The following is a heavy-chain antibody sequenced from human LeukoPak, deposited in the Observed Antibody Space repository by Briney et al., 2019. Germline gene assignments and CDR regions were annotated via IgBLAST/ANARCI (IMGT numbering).Heavy chain of an antibody. V-gene: IGHV3-48*04. CDR3: ARDYGGSSPFDY. CDR2: ISSSGSTI. D-gene: IGHD4-23*01. J-gene: IGHJ4*02. CDR1: GFTFSSYS. Sequence: PGGSLRLSCAASGFTFSSYSMNWVRQAPGKGLEWVSYISSSGSTIYYADSAKGRFTISRDNAKNSLYLQMNSLRAEDTAVYYCARDYGGSSPFDYWGQGTLVTVSS.